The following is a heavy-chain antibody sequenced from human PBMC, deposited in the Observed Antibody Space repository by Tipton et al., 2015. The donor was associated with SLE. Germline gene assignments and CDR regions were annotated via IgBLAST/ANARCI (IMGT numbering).Heavy chain of an antibody. CDR1: GASLSSYY. V-gene: IGHV4-34*01. Sequence: TLSLTCAVHGASLSSYYWSWIRQSPGKGLEWIAEINYNGGANYNPSLKNRATISVDTSRKEFSLKLTSVTAADTAVYYCARRRGASGLFDSWGQGILVTVSS. CDR2: INYNGGA. J-gene: IGHJ4*02. CDR3: ARRRGASGLFDS.